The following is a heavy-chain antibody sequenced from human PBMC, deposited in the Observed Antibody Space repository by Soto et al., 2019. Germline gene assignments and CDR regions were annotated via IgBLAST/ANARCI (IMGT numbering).Heavy chain of an antibody. J-gene: IGHJ4*02. V-gene: IGHV3-30*18. CDR1: GFTFSSYG. CDR3: AKDRMMEVSYYFDY. D-gene: IGHD3-16*02. CDR2: ISYDGSNK. Sequence: GGSLRLSCAASGFTFSSYGMHWVRQAPGKGLEWVAVISYDGSNKYYADSVKGRFTISRDNSKNTLYLQMNSLRAEDTAVYYCAKDRMMEVSYYFDYWGQGTLVTVYS.